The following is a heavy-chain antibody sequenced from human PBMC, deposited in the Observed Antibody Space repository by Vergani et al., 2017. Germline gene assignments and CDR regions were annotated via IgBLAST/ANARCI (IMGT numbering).Heavy chain of an antibody. Sequence: QVQLQESGPGLVKPSETLSLTCTVSGGSISSYYWSWIRQPPGKVLEWIGYIYYSGSTNYNPSLKSRVTISVDTSKNQFSLKLSSVTAADTAVYYCAREQLEGYYYYYMDVWGKGTTVTVSS. V-gene: IGHV4-59*01. D-gene: IGHD6-6*01. CDR2: IYYSGST. CDR3: AREQLEGYYYYYMDV. J-gene: IGHJ6*03. CDR1: GGSISSYY.